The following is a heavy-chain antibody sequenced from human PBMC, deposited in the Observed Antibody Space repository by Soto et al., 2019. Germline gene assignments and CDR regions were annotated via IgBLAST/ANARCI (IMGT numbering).Heavy chain of an antibody. Sequence: QVQLQESGPGLVKPSGTLSLTCAVSGDSVSSPYYWCWVRQPPGKGLEWIGEVFHTGTTSYNPSLRSRFTISMDKSNNQFSLDLSSVTAADTAVYYCARSAGWYAVHSWGPGTQVSVSS. CDR1: GDSVSSPYY. CDR2: VFHTGTT. V-gene: IGHV4-4*02. J-gene: IGHJ4*02. D-gene: IGHD6-19*01. CDR3: ARSAGWYAVHS.